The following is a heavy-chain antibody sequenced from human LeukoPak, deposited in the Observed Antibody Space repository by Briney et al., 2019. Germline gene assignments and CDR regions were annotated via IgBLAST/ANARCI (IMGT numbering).Heavy chain of an antibody. CDR2: ISAYNGNT. V-gene: IGHV1-18*01. CDR1: GYTFTSYG. Sequence: GASVKVSCKASGYTFTSYGISWVRQAPGQGLEWMGWISAYNGNTNHAQKLQGRVTMTTDTSTSTAYMELRSLRSDDTAVYYCARMVYYHDSSGYYPDYWGQGTLVTVSS. D-gene: IGHD3-22*01. CDR3: ARMVYYHDSSGYYPDY. J-gene: IGHJ4*02.